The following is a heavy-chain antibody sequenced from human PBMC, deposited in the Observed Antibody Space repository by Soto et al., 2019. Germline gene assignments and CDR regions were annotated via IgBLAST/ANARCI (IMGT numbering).Heavy chain of an antibody. J-gene: IGHJ6*02. CDR2: INPSGCST. V-gene: IGHV1-46*01. D-gene: IGHD3-3*01. CDR1: GYTFTIYY. CDR3: ARFLYYDFWSGYLNPAYYYGMDV. Sequence: ASVKVSCKASGYTFTIYYMHWVRQAPGQGLEWMGIINPSGCSTSYAQKFQGRVTMTRDTSTSTVYMELSSLRSEDTAVYYCARFLYYDFWSGYLNPAYYYGMDVWGQGTTVTVSS.